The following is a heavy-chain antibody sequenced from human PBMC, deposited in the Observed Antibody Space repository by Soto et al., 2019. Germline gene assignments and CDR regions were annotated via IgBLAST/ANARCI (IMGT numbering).Heavy chain of an antibody. V-gene: IGHV4-31*03. J-gene: IGHJ4*02. Sequence: QVQLQESGPGLVKPSQTLSLTCTVSGGSISSGGYYWSWIRQHPGKGLEWIGYIYYSGSTYYNPSLKSRVTISVDTSKNQFSLKLSSVTAADTXVYYCAREHPGTAARLDYWGQGTLVXVXS. D-gene: IGHD6-6*01. CDR1: GGSISSGGYY. CDR3: AREHPGTAARLDY. CDR2: IYYSGST.